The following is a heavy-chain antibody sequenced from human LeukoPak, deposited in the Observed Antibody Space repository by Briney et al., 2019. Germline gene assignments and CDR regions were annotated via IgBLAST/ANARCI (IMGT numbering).Heavy chain of an antibody. CDR2: INPNSGGT. V-gene: IGHV1-2*02. J-gene: IGHJ4*02. D-gene: IGHD2-21*01. Sequence: GASVKVSCNTFGYTFTGYYMHWVRQAPGQGLEWMGWINPNSGGTNYAQKFQGRVTMTRDTSISAAYMELSRLRSDDTAVYYCARRDVVRDFDYWGQGTLVTVSS. CDR3: ARRDVVRDFDY. CDR1: GYTFTGYY.